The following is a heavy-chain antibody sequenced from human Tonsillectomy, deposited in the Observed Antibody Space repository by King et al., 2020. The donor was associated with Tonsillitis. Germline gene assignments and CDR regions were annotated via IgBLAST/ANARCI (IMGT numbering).Heavy chain of an antibody. D-gene: IGHD6-13*01. CDR1: GYTFTDYH. CDR3: ARALADDAFDI. Sequence: QLVQSGADVKNPGASVKVSCKASGYTFTDYHIHWVRQAPGQGLEWMGRINAKSGTTNYAQRFQGRVILTRDTSISTAYIEVRGLASDDSVLYYCARALADDAFDIWGQGTMVTVSP. CDR2: INAKSGTT. J-gene: IGHJ3*02. V-gene: IGHV1-2*05.